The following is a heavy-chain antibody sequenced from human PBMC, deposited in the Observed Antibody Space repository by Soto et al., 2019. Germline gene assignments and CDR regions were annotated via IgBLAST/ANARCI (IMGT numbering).Heavy chain of an antibody. V-gene: IGHV3-53*04. CDR2: IYSGGST. Sequence: GGSLRVSCAASGFTVSSNYMSWVSQAPGKGLEWVSVIYSGGSTYYADSVKGRFTISRHNSKNTLYLQMNSLRAEDTAVYYCARDIRCSGGSCYSWWFDPWGQGTLVTVSS. CDR1: GFTVSSNY. J-gene: IGHJ5*02. CDR3: ARDIRCSGGSCYSWWFDP. D-gene: IGHD2-15*01.